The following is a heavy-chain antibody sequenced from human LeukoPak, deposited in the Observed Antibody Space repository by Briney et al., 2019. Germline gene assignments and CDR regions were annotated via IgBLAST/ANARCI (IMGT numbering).Heavy chain of an antibody. Sequence: RSGGSLRLSCAASGFTFSSYAMSWVRQAPGKGLEWVSAISGSGGSTYYADSVKGRFTISRDNSRNTLYLQMNSLRAEDTAVYYCAIPIAAGGTDAFDIWGQGTMVTVSS. CDR2: ISGSGGST. V-gene: IGHV3-23*01. J-gene: IGHJ3*02. CDR1: GFTFSSYA. CDR3: AIPIAAGGTDAFDI. D-gene: IGHD6-13*01.